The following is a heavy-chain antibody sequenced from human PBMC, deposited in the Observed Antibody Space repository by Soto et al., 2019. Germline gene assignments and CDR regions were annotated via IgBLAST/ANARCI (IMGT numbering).Heavy chain of an antibody. CDR1: GGTFSSYA. D-gene: IGHD3-22*01. Sequence: GASVKVSCKASGGTFSSYAISWVRQAPGQGLEWMGGIIPIFGTANYAQKSQGRVTITADESTSTAYMELSSLRSEDTAVYYCARDSYYYDSSGYWRPSYYYYGMDVWGQGTTVTVSS. CDR3: ARDSYYYDSSGYWRPSYYYYGMDV. CDR2: IIPIFGTA. J-gene: IGHJ6*02. V-gene: IGHV1-69*13.